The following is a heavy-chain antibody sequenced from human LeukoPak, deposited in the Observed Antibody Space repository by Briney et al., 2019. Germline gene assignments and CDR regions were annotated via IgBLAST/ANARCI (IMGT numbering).Heavy chain of an antibody. Sequence: GESLKISCRVAGXIFTDYWIGWVRQMPGKGLEWMGIIYPGDSDTRYSPSFQGQVTISADKSISTAYLQWSSLKASDTAMYYCVRPRDYGGNSVLGYWGQGTLVTVSS. J-gene: IGHJ4*02. D-gene: IGHD4-23*01. CDR1: GXIFTDYW. CDR3: VRPRDYGGNSVLGY. CDR2: IYPGDSDT. V-gene: IGHV5-51*01.